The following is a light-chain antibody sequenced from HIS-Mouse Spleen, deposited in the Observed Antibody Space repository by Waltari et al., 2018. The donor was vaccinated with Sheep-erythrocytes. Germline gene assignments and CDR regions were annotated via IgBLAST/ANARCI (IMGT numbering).Light chain of an antibody. J-gene: IGLJ3*02. V-gene: IGLV2-23*01. CDR3: CSYAGSSTWV. CDR2: EGS. Sequence: QSALTQPASVSGSPGQSITISCTGTSRACGSYTLFSWYQQHPGKAPKLMIYEGSKRPSGVSNRFSGSKSGNTASLTISGLQAEDEADYYCCSYAGSSTWVFGGGTKLTVL. CDR1: SRACGSYTL.